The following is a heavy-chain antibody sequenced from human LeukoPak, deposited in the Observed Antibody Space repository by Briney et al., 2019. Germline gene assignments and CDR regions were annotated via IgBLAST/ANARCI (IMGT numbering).Heavy chain of an antibody. V-gene: IGHV1-2*02. J-gene: IGHJ4*02. CDR2: INPNGGGR. CDR1: GYTFTGYY. CDR3: ARVGYFYGSGSQTGGYLDY. Sequence: ASVKVSCKASGYTFTGYYLHWVRQAPGQGPEWMGWINPNGGGREYAQKFQGRVNMTRDTAISTAYMELSSLTFDDTAIYYCARVGYFYGSGSQTGGYLDYWGQGTLVTVSS. D-gene: IGHD3-10*01.